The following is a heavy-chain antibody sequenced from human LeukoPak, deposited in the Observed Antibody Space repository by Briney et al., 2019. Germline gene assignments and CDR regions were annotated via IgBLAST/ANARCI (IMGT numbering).Heavy chain of an antibody. CDR3: ARERGIRDAFDF. CDR1: GGTFSSYA. D-gene: IGHD1-14*01. J-gene: IGHJ3*01. CDR2: FDPEDGET. V-gene: IGHV1-69*10. Sequence: SVTVSCKASGGTFSSYAISWVRQAPGKGLEWMGGFDPEDGETIYAQKFQGRVTLTRDTSATTAYLEVSSLRPEDMAVYYCARERGIRDAFDFWGQGTMVTVSS.